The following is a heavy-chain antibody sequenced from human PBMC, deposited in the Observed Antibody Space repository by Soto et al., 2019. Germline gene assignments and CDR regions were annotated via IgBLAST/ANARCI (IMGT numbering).Heavy chain of an antibody. V-gene: IGHV1-18*01. CDR3: AKEYCDSSRCYLPDY. CDR1: GYIFTTFG. D-gene: IGHD2-2*01. CDR2: IDPKNGNT. Sequence: QVQLVQSGAEVKEPGASVKVSCKASGYIFTTFGISCVRQAPGQGLEWMGWIDPKNGNTKDAQKFQGRVTMTTDTSTSTAYMELRSRRSDDTAVYYCAKEYCDSSRCYLPDYWGQGALVTVSS. J-gene: IGHJ4*02.